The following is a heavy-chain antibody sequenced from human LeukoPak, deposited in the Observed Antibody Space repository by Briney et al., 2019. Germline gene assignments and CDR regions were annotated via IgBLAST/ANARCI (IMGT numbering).Heavy chain of an antibody. CDR1: GGSISSSSYY. CDR2: IYYSGST. J-gene: IGHJ5*02. Sequence: SETLSLTCTVSGGSISSSSYYWGWIRQPPGKGLEWIGSIYYSGSTYYNPSLKSQVTISVDTSKNQFSLKLSSVTAADTAVYYCARLRSNWFDPWGQGTLVTVSS. CDR3: ARLRSNWFDP. V-gene: IGHV4-39*01.